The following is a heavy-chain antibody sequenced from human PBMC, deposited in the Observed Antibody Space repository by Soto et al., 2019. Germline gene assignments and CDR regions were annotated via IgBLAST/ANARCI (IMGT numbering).Heavy chain of an antibody. V-gene: IGHV3-23*01. J-gene: IGHJ2*01. CDR3: ANGAVDSSFQYWYFDL. CDR1: GFTFSSYA. D-gene: IGHD3-22*01. CDR2: ISGSGGST. Sequence: GGSLRLSCAASGFTFSSYAMSWVRQAPGKGLEWVSAISGSGGSTYYADSVKGRFTISRDNSKNTLYLQMNSLRAEDTAVYYCANGAVDSSFQYWYFDLWGRGTLVTVSS.